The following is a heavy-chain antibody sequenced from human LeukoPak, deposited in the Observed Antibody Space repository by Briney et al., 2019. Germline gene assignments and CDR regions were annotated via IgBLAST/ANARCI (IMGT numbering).Heavy chain of an antibody. CDR3: ARDLRSGYSYGYYRVFDY. CDR1: GFTFSDTY. Sequence: GGSLRLSCAVSGFTFSDTYMTWIRQAPGKGLESLSYISPSGTDISYADSVKGRFTISRDNAKNSLYLQMNSLRAEDTAVYYCARDLRSGYSYGYYRVFDYWGQGTLVTVSS. V-gene: IGHV3-11*04. CDR2: ISPSGTDI. J-gene: IGHJ4*02. D-gene: IGHD5-18*01.